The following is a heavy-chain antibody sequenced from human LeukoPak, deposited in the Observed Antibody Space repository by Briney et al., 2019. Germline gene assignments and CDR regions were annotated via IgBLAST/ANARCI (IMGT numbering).Heavy chain of an antibody. D-gene: IGHD2-2*01. V-gene: IGHV4-30-4*08. J-gene: IGHJ2*01. CDR1: GGSFRSRNYL. Sequence: TSETLSLTCTVSGGSFRSRNYLWSWIRQPPGKGLEWIGYIYYSGSTYYNPSLKSRVTISVDTSKNQFSLKLSSVTAADTAVYYCARERWHVVVPARPQGEWYFDLWGRGTLVTVSS. CDR2: IYYSGST. CDR3: ARERWHVVVPARPQGEWYFDL.